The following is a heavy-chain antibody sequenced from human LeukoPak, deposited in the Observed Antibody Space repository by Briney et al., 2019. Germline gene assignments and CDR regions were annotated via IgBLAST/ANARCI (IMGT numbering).Heavy chain of an antibody. CDR2: ISGSGGST. CDR3: AKLRDEIPIWSD. J-gene: IGHJ4*02. D-gene: IGHD1-1*01. Sequence: GGSLRLSCAASGFTFSSYAMRWVRQAPGKGLEWVSAISGSGGSTYYADSVKGRFTISRDNSKNTLYLQMNSLRAEDTAVYYCAKLRDEIPIWSDWGQGTLVTVSS. CDR1: GFTFSSYA. V-gene: IGHV3-23*01.